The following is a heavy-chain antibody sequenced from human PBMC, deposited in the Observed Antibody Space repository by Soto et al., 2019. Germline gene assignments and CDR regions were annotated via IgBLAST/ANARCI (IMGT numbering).Heavy chain of an antibody. CDR2: MYVSGST. V-gene: IGHV4-4*07. D-gene: IGHD4-17*01. Sequence: SETLSLTCTVSSVSISSYYWNWIRQPAGKGLEWVGRMYVSGSTNYNPSLKSRVTMSLDTSKNQLSLKLSSMTAADTAVYYCARSFVSVTTTNNWYFDLWGRGTLVSVSS. CDR3: ARSFVSVTTTNNWYFDL. CDR1: SVSISSYY. J-gene: IGHJ2*01.